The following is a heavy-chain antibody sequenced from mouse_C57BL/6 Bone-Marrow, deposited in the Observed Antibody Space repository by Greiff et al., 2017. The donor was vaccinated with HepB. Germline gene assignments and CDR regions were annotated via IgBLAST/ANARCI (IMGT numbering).Heavy chain of an antibody. CDR1: GYAFSSSW. CDR2: IYPGDGDT. J-gene: IGHJ3*01. Sequence: QVQLQQSGPELVKPGASVKISCKASGYAFSSSWMNWVKQRPGKGLEWIGRIYPGDGDTNYNGKFKGKATLTADKSSSTAYMQLSSLTSEDSAVYFCARDRDGNYGGFAYWGQGTLVTVSA. D-gene: IGHD2-1*01. CDR3: ARDRDGNYGGFAY. V-gene: IGHV1-82*01.